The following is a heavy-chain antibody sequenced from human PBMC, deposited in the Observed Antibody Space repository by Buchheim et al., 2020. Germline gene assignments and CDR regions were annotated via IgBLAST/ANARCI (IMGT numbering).Heavy chain of an antibody. CDR2: ISYDGSNK. CDR3: AREEGNMVRGAPSYAFDI. Sequence: VQLVESGGGLVQPGGSLRLSCAASGFTFSSYAMHWVRQAPGKGLEWVAVISYDGSNKYYADSVKGRFTISRDNSKNTLYLQMNSLRAEDTAVYYCAREEGNMVRGAPSYAFDIWGQGT. CDR1: GFTFSSYA. J-gene: IGHJ3*02. V-gene: IGHV3-30-3*01. D-gene: IGHD3-10*01.